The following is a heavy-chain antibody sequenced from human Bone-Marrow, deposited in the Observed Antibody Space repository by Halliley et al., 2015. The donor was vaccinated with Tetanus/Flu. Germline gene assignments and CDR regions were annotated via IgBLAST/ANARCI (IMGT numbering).Heavy chain of an antibody. CDR3: ARRGLSFDS. Sequence: KGLGFIGSIDKSGSAYYNPSLQSRVTISVDPSKNQFSLKVTSVIAADTAVYYCARRGLSFDSWGQGTLVTVSS. J-gene: IGHJ4*02. V-gene: IGHV4-39*01. D-gene: IGHD3-10*01. CDR2: IDKSGSA.